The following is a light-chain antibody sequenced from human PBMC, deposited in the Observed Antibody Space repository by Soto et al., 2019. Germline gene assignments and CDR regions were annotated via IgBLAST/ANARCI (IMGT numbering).Light chain of an antibody. CDR2: DVS. V-gene: IGLV2-14*01. CDR3: SSYTSSSTLDV. Sequence: QSALTQPASVSGSPGQSITISCTGTSSDVGGYNYVSWYQQPPGKAPKLMIYDVSNRPSGVSNRFSGSKSGNTASLTISGLQAEDEADYSCSSYTSSSTLDVFGTGTKVTVL. J-gene: IGLJ1*01. CDR1: SSDVGGYNY.